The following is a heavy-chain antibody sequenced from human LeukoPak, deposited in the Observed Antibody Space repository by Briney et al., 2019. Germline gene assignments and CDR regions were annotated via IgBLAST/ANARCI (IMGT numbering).Heavy chain of an antibody. CDR2: ISRNGNNT. J-gene: IGHJ4*02. CDR3: ATVSGSPDYFDSSAFFDY. V-gene: IGHV3-64*01. Sequence: GGSLRLSCAASGFTFSKFAMHWVRQAPGKGLEHVSAISRNGNNTYYGNSVRGRFTISRDNSKNTLYLQMGSLRAEDMAMYYCATVSGSPDYFDSSAFFDYWGQGTLVTVSS. CDR1: GFTFSKFA. D-gene: IGHD3-22*01.